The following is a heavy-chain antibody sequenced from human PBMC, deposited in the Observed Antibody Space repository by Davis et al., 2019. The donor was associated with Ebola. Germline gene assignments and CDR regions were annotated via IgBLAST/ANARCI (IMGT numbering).Heavy chain of an antibody. CDR2: ISHGGVS. J-gene: IGHJ5*02. D-gene: IGHD1-1*01. CDR1: GGSFSAYL. V-gene: IGHV4-34*01. CDR3: ARTAKTSVSASGLGYTYFDP. Sequence: SETLSLTCAVYGGSFSAYLWSWIRQSPGKGLEWIGKISHGGVSDYNPSLKSRVTISVDTSKNQFSLKMNSLTAADAAVYYCARTAKTSVSASGLGYTYFDPWSQGTLVTVSS.